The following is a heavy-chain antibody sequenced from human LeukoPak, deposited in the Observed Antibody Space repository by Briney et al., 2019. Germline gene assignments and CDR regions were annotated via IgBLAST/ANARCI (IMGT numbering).Heavy chain of an antibody. D-gene: IGHD2-2*01. Sequence: GGSLRLSCAASGFTFSSYWMSWVRQAPGEGLEWVANIKQDGSEQYYVDSVKGRFTISRDNAKNSLSLQMNSLRAEDTAVYYCAREDCSSTSCSVDYWGQGTLVTVSS. CDR3: AREDCSSTSCSVDY. CDR2: IKQDGSEQ. CDR1: GFTFSSYW. V-gene: IGHV3-7*01. J-gene: IGHJ4*02.